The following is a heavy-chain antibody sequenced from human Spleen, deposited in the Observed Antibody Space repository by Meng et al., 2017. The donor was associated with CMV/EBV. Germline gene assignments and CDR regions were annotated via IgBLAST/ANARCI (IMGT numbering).Heavy chain of an antibody. D-gene: IGHD3-3*01. Sequence: ASVKVSCKASGYTFTSYDINWVRQATGQGLEWMGWMNPNSGNTGYAQKLQGRVTMTTDTSTSTAYMELRSLRSDDTAVYYCARDWVTIFGVVIMEDYWGQGTLVTVSS. CDR1: GYTFTSYD. J-gene: IGHJ4*02. V-gene: IGHV1-8*02. CDR3: ARDWVTIFGVVIMEDY. CDR2: MNPNSGNT.